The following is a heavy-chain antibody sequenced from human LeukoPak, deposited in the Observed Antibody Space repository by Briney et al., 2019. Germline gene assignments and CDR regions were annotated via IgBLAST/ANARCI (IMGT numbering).Heavy chain of an antibody. D-gene: IGHD3-10*01. J-gene: IGHJ5*02. Sequence: SETLSLTCTVSGGSISSSYSYWGWIRQPPGKGLEWIGNIYYSGSTYYNPSLKSRVTISVDTSKNQFSLKLSSVTAADTAVYYCARDRVTMVRGARRGLGWFDPWGQGTLVTVSS. V-gene: IGHV4-39*07. CDR3: ARDRVTMVRGARRGLGWFDP. CDR1: GGSISSSYSY. CDR2: IYYSGST.